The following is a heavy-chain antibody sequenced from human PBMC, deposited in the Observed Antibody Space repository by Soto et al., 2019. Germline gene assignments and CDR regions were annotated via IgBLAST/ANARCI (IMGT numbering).Heavy chain of an antibody. CDR2: ISASGDTV. J-gene: IGHJ4*02. CDR1: GLPSGGFE. V-gene: IGHV3-48*01. CDR3: GIERRGYSYADS. Sequence: GGSLRLSCVTSGLPSGGFEMNWVRQAPGKGLEWVSYISASGDTVYYADSVKGRFTISRDNAKNTLYLQMNSLRAEDSAMFYCGIERRGYSYADSWGQGTLVTVSS. D-gene: IGHD5-18*01.